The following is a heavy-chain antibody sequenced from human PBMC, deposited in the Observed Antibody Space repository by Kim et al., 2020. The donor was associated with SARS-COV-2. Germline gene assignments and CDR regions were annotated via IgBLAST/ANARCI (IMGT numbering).Heavy chain of an antibody. CDR1: GGSISSYY. J-gene: IGHJ4*02. CDR2: IYYSGST. D-gene: IGHD4-17*01. V-gene: IGHV4-59*13. CDR3: ARENGDYVQGSHAIDY. Sequence: SETLSLTCTVSGGSISSYYWSWIRQPPGKGLEWIGYIYYSGSTNYNPSLKSRVTISVDTSKNQFSLKLSSVTAADTAVYYCARENGDYVQGSHAIDYWGQGTLVTVSS.